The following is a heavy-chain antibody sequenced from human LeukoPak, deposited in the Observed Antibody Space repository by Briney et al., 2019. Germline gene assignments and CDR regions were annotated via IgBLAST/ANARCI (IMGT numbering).Heavy chain of an antibody. D-gene: IGHD6-13*01. J-gene: IGHJ4*02. CDR2: ISSSSSTI. V-gene: IGHV3-48*01. CDR3: ARDQRGQQLVLYY. CDR1: GFTFSSYS. Sequence: LPGGSLRLSCAASGFTFSSYSMNWVRQAPGKGLEWVSCISSSSSTIYYADSVKGRFTISRDNAKNSLYLQMNSLRAEDTAVYYCARDQRGQQLVLYYWGQGTLVTVSS.